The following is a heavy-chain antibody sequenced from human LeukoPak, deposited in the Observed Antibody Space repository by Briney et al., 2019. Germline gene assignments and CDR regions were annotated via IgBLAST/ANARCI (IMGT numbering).Heavy chain of an antibody. CDR1: GFTFSSYE. J-gene: IGHJ4*02. CDR3: ARGPSSPLTH. V-gene: IGHV3-48*03. Sequence: GGSLRLSCAASGFTFSSYEMNWVRQAPGKGLEWVSYISGSGSTIYYADSVKGRFTISRDNAKNSLYLQMDSPRAEDTAVYYCARGPSSPLTHWGQGTLVTVSS. D-gene: IGHD6-6*01. CDR2: ISGSGSTI.